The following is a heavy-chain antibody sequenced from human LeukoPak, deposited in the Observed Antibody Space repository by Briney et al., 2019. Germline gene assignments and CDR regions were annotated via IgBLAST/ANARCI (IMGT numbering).Heavy chain of an antibody. D-gene: IGHD6-19*01. J-gene: IGHJ1*01. Sequence: SETLSLTCTVSGGSISSYYWSWIRQPPGKGLEWIGYIYYSGSTNYNPSLKSRVTISVDTSKNQFSLKLSSVTAADTAVYYCAIAGYSSGWYGLGRWFQHWGQGTLVTVSS. CDR2: IYYSGST. CDR3: AIAGYSSGWYGLGRWFQH. V-gene: IGHV4-59*08. CDR1: GGSISSYY.